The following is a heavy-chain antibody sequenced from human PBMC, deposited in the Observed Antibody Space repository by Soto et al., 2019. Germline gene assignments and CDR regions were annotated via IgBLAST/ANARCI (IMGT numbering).Heavy chain of an antibody. D-gene: IGHD3-10*01. J-gene: IGHJ6*03. Sequence: GGSLRLSCAASGFTFSNAWMSWVRQAPGKGLEWVGRIKSKTDGGTTDYAAPVKGRFTISRDDSKNTLYLQMNSLKTEDTAVYYCTSSGSGSWGDYYYYYMDVWGKGTTVTVSS. V-gene: IGHV3-15*01. CDR2: IKSKTDGGTT. CDR3: TSSGSGSWGDYYYYYMDV. CDR1: GFTFSNAW.